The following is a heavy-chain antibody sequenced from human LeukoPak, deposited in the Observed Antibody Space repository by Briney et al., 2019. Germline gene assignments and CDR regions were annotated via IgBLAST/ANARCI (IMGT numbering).Heavy chain of an antibody. CDR3: TRDRPPSRYSGSYFSFYFDY. CDR2: IRSKAYGGTT. Sequence: GGSLRLSCTASGFTFGDYAMSWFRQAPGKGLEWVGFIRSKAYGGTTEYAASVKGRFTISRDDSKSIAYLQMNSLKTEDTAVYYCTRDRPPSRYSGSYFSFYFDYWGQGTLVTVSS. J-gene: IGHJ4*02. CDR1: GFTFGDYA. V-gene: IGHV3-49*03. D-gene: IGHD1-26*01.